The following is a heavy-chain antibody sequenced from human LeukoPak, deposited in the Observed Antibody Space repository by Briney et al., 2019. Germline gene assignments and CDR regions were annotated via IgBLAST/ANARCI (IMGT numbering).Heavy chain of an antibody. J-gene: IGHJ4*02. V-gene: IGHV3-21*01. CDR3: AGGYCSGGSCYSLVGSGY. Sequence: GVSLTLSCAASGFTFSTYAMSWVRQAPGKGLEWVSSISSSSSYIYYADSVKGRFTISRDNAKNSLYLQMNSLRAEDTAVYYCAGGYCSGGSCYSLVGSGYWGQGTLVTVSS. CDR2: ISSSSSYI. D-gene: IGHD2-15*01. CDR1: GFTFSTYA.